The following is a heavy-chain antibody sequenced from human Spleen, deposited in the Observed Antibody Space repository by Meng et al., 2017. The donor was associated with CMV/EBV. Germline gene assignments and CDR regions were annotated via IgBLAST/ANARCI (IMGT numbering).Heavy chain of an antibody. D-gene: IGHD2-2*02. CDR3: AKEGPGYCSGSSCYRGYGIDV. CDR1: GFTFTSYG. V-gene: IGHV3-30*02. J-gene: IGHJ6*02. CDR2: IRYDGRVQ. Sequence: GGSLRLSCATSGFTFTSYGINWVRQTPGKGLEWVAFIRYDGRVQYDADSVKGRFTISRDNSKNTLYLQMNSLRPEDTAVYYCAKEGPGYCSGSSCYRGYGIDVCGQGTTVTVSS.